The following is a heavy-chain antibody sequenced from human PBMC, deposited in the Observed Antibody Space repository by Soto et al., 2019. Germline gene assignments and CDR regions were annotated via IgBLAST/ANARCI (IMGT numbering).Heavy chain of an antibody. D-gene: IGHD6-19*01. V-gene: IGHV1-3*01. CDR2: INAGNGNT. Sequence: ASVKVSCKASGGTFSSYAISWVRQAPGQRLEWMGWINAGNGNTKYSQKFQGRVTITRDTSASTAYMELSSLRSEDTAVYYCAKDREPVAVAAAFAYWGQGTLVTVSS. CDR3: AKDREPVAVAAAFAY. J-gene: IGHJ4*02. CDR1: GGTFSSYA.